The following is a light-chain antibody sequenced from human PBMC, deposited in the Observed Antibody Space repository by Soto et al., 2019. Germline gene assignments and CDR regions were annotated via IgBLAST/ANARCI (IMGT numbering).Light chain of an antibody. CDR1: QTVSSTY. V-gene: IGKV3-20*01. J-gene: IGKJ4*01. CDR3: QQYGVTPPNT. Sequence: EIVLTQSPGTLSLSPGERATLSCRASQTVSSTYLAWFQQKPGQAPRLLIYGASTRATGIPGRFSGSGSGTDFTLTISGLEPEDFALYYCQQYGVTPPNTFGGGTKVDIK. CDR2: GAS.